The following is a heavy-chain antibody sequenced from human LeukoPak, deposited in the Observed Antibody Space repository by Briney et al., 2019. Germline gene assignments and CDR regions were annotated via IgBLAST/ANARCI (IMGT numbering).Heavy chain of an antibody. CDR2: IYSGGST. CDR3: AREETRITMLRGVTYFEY. V-gene: IGHV3-66*01. D-gene: IGHD3-10*01. CDR1: GFTVSSNY. Sequence: GGSLRLSCAASGFTVSSNYMTWVRQAPGKGLEWVSVIYSGGSTYYADSVKGRFTISRDNSKNTVYLQLNSLRAEDTALYYCAREETRITMLRGVTYFEYWGQGTLVTVSS. J-gene: IGHJ4*02.